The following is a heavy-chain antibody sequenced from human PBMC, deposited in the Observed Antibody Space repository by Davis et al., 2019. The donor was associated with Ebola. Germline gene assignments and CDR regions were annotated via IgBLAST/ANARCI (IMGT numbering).Heavy chain of an antibody. CDR2: IYYRGST. Sequence: MPGGSLRLSCTVSGGSISSSSYHWGWIRQPPGKGLEWIGSIYYRGSTYYNPPLKSRVTISVDTSKNQFSLKLSSVTAADTAVYYCARGGFWSGYYRRDAFDIWGQGTMVTVSS. CDR3: ARGGFWSGYYRRDAFDI. J-gene: IGHJ3*02. V-gene: IGHV4-39*01. D-gene: IGHD3-3*01. CDR1: GGSISSSSYH.